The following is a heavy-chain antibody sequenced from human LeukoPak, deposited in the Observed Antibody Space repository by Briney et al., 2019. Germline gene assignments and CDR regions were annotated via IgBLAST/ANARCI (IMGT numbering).Heavy chain of an antibody. CDR3: ARVFHYDSSGYYYEPHDAFDI. CDR1: VYTFTSYG. D-gene: IGHD3-22*01. J-gene: IGHJ3*02. V-gene: IGHV1-18*01. CDR2: ISAYNGNT. Sequence: ASVKVSCKASVYTFTSYGISWVRQAPGQGLEWMGWISAYNGNTNYAQKLQGRVTITTGTSTSTAYMELRSLRSDDTAVYYCARVFHYDSSGYYYEPHDAFDIWGQGTMVTVSS.